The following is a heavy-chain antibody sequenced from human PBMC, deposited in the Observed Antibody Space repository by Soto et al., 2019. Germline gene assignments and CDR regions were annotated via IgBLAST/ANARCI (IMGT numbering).Heavy chain of an antibody. CDR3: ARGGLEPFDY. D-gene: IGHD1-1*01. CDR1: GFNLVSYG. CDR2: INDYGTTI. V-gene: IGHV3-74*01. Sequence: GALRVACAAPGFNLVSYGMHGVRQAPGKGLVWVSRINDYGTTINYAESVEGRFTISRDDAKSEIYLQMNNLRDEDTAVYYCARGGLEPFDYWGQGTLVTV. J-gene: IGHJ4*02.